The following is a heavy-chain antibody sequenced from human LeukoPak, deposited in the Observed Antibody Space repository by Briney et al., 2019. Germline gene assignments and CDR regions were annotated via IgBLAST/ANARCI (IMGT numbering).Heavy chain of an antibody. Sequence: GRSLRLSCAASGFTFSTYGMDRVRQAPGKGLEWVAVIWYDGSNKYYADSVKGRFTISRDNSKNTLYLQMNSLRAEDTAVYYCARGPHYHHSTGHFSYWGQGTLVTVSS. CDR2: IWYDGSNK. CDR1: GFTFSTYG. V-gene: IGHV3-33*01. CDR3: ARGPHYHHSTGHFSY. D-gene: IGHD3-22*01. J-gene: IGHJ4*02.